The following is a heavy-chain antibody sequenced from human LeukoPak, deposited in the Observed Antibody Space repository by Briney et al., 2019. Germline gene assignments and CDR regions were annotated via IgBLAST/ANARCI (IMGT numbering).Heavy chain of an antibody. CDR2: IKQDGSEK. V-gene: IGHV3-7*03. CDR1: GFTFSSYW. D-gene: IGHD3-3*01. J-gene: IGHJ5*02. CDR3: AKGETTTIFGVVITA. Sequence: GGSLRLSCAASGFTFSSYWMSWVRQAPGKGLEWVANIKQDGSEKYYVDSVKGRFTISRDNSKNTLYLQMNSLRAEDTAVYYCAKGETTTIFGVVITAWGQGTLVTVSS.